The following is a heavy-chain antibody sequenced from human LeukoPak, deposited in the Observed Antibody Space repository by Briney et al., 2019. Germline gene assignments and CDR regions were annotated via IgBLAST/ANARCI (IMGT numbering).Heavy chain of an antibody. CDR2: IYYSGST. J-gene: IGHJ6*03. V-gene: IGHV4-59*01. CDR3: ARDRSSSWAAGYYYYYMDV. CDR1: GGSISSYY. D-gene: IGHD6-13*01. Sequence: SETLSLTCTVSGGSISSYYWSWIRQPPGKGLEWIGYIYYSGSTNYNPSLRSRVTISVDTSKNQFSLKLSSVTAADTAVYYCARDRSSSWAAGYYYYYMDVWGKGTTVTVSS.